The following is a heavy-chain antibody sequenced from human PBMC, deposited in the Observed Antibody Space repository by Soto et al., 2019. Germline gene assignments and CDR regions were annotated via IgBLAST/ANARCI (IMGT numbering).Heavy chain of an antibody. CDR2: ISSSSSYI. V-gene: IGHV3-21*01. D-gene: IGHD6-19*01. CDR1: GFTFSSYS. CDR3: ARDLGYSSGGYAAFDI. J-gene: IGHJ3*02. Sequence: EVQLVESGGGLVKPGGSLRLSCAASGFTFSSYSMNWVRQAPGKGLEWVSSISSSSSYIYYADSVKGRFTISRDNAKKSMYLQTNSLIIEVTAVYDCARDLGYSSGGYAAFDIWGQGTMLTAS.